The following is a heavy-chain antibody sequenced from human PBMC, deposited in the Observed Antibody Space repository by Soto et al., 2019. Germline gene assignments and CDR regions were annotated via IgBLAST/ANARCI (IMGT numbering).Heavy chain of an antibody. V-gene: IGHV3-7*03. Sequence: CRSFYCEVSLSQLSKYWMCWVRQPQGNLKEWVANIKQDGSEKYYVDSVKGRFTISRDNAKNSLYLQMNSLRAEDTAVYYCARDYSARYYYYYYGMDVWGQGTTVTVSS. J-gene: IGHJ6*02. D-gene: IGHD4-4*01. CDR2: IKQDGSEK. CDR1: LSQLSKYW. CDR3: ARDYSARYYYYYYGMDV.